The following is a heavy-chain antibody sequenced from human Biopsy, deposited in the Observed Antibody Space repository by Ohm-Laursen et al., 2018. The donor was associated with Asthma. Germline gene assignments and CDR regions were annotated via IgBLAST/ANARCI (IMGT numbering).Heavy chain of an antibody. D-gene: IGHD3-10*01. Sequence: SDTLSLTWTVSGGSVSTGSYYWSWIRQLPGKGLEWLGYIYYTGSDHYNPSLKSRVTISVDTSKNQFSLRLNSVTAADTAVYYCARGPNYHGSGRAPIGMDVWGQGTTVTVSS. CDR2: IYYTGSD. V-gene: IGHV4-61*01. J-gene: IGHJ6*02. CDR1: GGSVSTGSYY. CDR3: ARGPNYHGSGRAPIGMDV.